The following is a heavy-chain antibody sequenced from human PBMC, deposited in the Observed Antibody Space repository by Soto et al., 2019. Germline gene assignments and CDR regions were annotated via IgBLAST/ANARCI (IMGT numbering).Heavy chain of an antibody. V-gene: IGHV4-4*02. CDR3: ASAPLELNAFDL. Sequence: QVQLQESGPGLVKPSGTLSLTCAVSGGSISSSNWWSWVRQPPGKGLDCIWVIYHSGSTNYNPSLKSRGTISVDKYKNQLSLKLTSLTASDTAFYYCASAPLELNAFDLWGQGTMVTVSS. CDR2: IYHSGST. D-gene: IGHD1-7*01. J-gene: IGHJ3*01. CDR1: GGSISSSNW.